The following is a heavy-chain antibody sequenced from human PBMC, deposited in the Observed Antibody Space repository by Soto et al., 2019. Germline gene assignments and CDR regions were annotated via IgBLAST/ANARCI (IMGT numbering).Heavy chain of an antibody. Sequence: QVQLQESGPGLVKPSETLSLTCTVSGGSISRYYWSWIRQPPGKGLEWIGYIFYSGSTNYNPSLKSRVTISVDTSKNQFSLKLSSVTAADTAVYYCARDLDPDAFDIWGQGTMVTVSS. V-gene: IGHV4-59*01. CDR1: GGSISRYY. J-gene: IGHJ3*02. CDR2: IFYSGST. CDR3: ARDLDPDAFDI.